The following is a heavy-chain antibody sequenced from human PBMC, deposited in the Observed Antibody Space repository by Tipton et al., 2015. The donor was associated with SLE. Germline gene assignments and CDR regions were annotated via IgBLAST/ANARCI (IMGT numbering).Heavy chain of an antibody. J-gene: IGHJ3*02. V-gene: IGHV4-39*07. CDR1: GESFSSGSSS. CDR2: ISYSGAT. Sequence: LRLSCTVSGESFSSGSSSWGWIRQPPGKGLEWIASISYSGATYYNPSLKSRVIISLDTSRNHFSLKLTSVTAADTAVYFCASDRDIVLEPVPIPPAFDIWGQGTTVTVSS. CDR3: ASDRDIVLEPVPIPPAFDI. D-gene: IGHD2-8*02.